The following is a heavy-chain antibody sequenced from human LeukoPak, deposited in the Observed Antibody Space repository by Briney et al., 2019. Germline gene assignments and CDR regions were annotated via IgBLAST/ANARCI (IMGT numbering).Heavy chain of an antibody. D-gene: IGHD4-11*01. CDR2: ISYDGSNK. CDR1: GFTFSSYG. CDR3: ARVATVTPQYYYYYYMDV. J-gene: IGHJ6*03. Sequence: GGSLRLSCAASGFTFSSYGMHWVRQAPGKGLEWVAVISYDGSNKYYADSVKGRFTISRDNSKNTLYLQMNSLRAEDTAVYYCARVATVTPQYYYYYYMDVWGKGTTVTVSS. V-gene: IGHV3-30*03.